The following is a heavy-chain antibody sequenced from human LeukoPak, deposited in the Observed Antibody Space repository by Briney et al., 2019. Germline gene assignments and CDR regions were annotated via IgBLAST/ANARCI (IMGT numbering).Heavy chain of an antibody. D-gene: IGHD6-13*01. J-gene: IGHJ6*03. CDR1: GGSISSYY. CDR2: IYYSGST. CDR3: ALVPIAAAGTYYYYYMDV. V-gene: IGHV4-59*01. Sequence: PSETPSLTCTVSGGSISSYYWSWIRQPPGKGLEWIGYIYYSGSTNYNPSLKSRVTISVDTSKNQFSLKLSSVTAEDTAVYYCALVPIAAAGTYYYYYMDVWGKGTTVTVSS.